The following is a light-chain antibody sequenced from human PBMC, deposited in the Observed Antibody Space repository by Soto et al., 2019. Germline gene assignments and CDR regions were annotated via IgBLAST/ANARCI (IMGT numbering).Light chain of an antibody. Sequence: QSVRTQPPSVSGAPGQRVTISCTGSSSNIGAGYDVHWYQQFPGTAPRLLIYANNNRPSGVPDRFSGSKSGTSASLAITGLQADDEAEYYCQSYDFGLSAHNYVFGTGTKVTVL. CDR2: ANN. V-gene: IGLV1-40*01. CDR3: QSYDFGLSAHNYV. CDR1: SSNIGAGYD. J-gene: IGLJ1*01.